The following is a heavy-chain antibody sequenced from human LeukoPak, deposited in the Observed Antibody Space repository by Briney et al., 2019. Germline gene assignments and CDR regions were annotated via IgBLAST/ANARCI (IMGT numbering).Heavy chain of an antibody. J-gene: IGHJ4*02. Sequence: PGGSLRLSCAASGFTFSSYWMSWVRQAPGKGLEWVANIKQDGSEKYYVDSVKGRFTISRDNAKNSLYLQMNSLRAEDTAVYYCARDRFYGDPIEYFDYWGQGTLVTVSS. CDR1: GFTFSSYW. V-gene: IGHV3-7*01. CDR3: ARDRFYGDPIEYFDY. D-gene: IGHD4-17*01. CDR2: IKQDGSEK.